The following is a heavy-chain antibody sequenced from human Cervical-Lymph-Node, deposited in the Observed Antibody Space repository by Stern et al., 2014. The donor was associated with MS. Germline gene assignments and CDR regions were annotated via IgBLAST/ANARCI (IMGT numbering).Heavy chain of an antibody. V-gene: IGHV2-5*02. J-gene: IGHJ4*02. CDR3: AHAIPYDFWSGYYPTAFDY. Sequence: ESGPTLVKPTQTLTLTCTFSGFSLSTSGVGVGWIRQPPGKALEWLALIYWDDDKRYSPSLKSRLTITKDTSKNQVVLTMTNMDPVDTATYYCAHAIPYDFWSGYYPTAFDYWGQGTLVTVSS. D-gene: IGHD3-3*01. CDR2: IYWDDDK. CDR1: GFSLSTSGVG.